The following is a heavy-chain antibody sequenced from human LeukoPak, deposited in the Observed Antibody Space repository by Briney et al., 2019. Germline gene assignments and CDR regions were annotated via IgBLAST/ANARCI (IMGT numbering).Heavy chain of an antibody. CDR2: INPNSGGT. V-gene: IGHV1-2*02. D-gene: IGHD6-19*01. CDR1: GYTFTDYY. Sequence: ASVKVSCKASGYTFTDYYMHWVRQAPGQGLEWMGWINPNSGGTNYAQKFQGRVTMTRDTSISTAYMELSRLRSDDTAVYYCARVDRGLYSSGWYGGYWGQGTLVTVSS. CDR3: ARVDRGLYSSGWYGGY. J-gene: IGHJ4*02.